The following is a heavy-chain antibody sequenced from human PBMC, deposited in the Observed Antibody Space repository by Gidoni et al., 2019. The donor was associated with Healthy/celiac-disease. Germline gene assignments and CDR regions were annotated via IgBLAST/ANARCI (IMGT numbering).Heavy chain of an antibody. CDR3: AKAGGVTGPTYLDV. Sequence: EVQLLESGGGLVQPGGSLRLSCAAYGFTFRSYAMSWVRQAPGKGLEWVSAISGSGGSTYYADSVKGRFTISRDNSKNTLYLQMNSLRAEDTAVYYCAKAGGVTGPTYLDVWGQGTTVTVSS. CDR1: GFTFRSYA. V-gene: IGHV3-23*01. D-gene: IGHD2-21*02. J-gene: IGHJ6*02. CDR2: ISGSGGST.